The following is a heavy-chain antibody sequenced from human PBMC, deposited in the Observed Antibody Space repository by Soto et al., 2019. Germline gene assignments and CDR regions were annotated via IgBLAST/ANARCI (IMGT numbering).Heavy chain of an antibody. V-gene: IGHV6-1*01. CDR3: AKGGMITFGGVTYYYYMDV. CDR1: GDSVSSNSAA. CDR2: TYYRSKWYN. J-gene: IGHJ6*03. D-gene: IGHD3-16*01. Sequence: PSQTLSLTCAISGDSVSSNSAAWNCIRQSPSRGLEWLGRTYYRSKWYNDYAVSVKSRITINPDTSKNQFSLQLNSVTPEDTAVYYCAKGGMITFGGVTYYYYMDVWGKGTTVTVSS.